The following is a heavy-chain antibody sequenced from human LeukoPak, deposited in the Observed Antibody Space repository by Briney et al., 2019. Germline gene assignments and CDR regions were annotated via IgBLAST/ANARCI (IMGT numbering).Heavy chain of an antibody. J-gene: IGHJ3*02. CDR2: IYYSGTT. V-gene: IGHV4-59*12. CDR3: ARTNYGDAFDI. Sequence: PSETLSLTCTVSGGSISNYYWNWIRQPPGKGLEWIGYIYYSGTTNYNPSLKSRVSMSVDTSKNQFSLKLSSVTAADTAVYYCARTNYGDAFDIWGQGTMVTVSS. D-gene: IGHD3-10*01. CDR1: GGSISNYY.